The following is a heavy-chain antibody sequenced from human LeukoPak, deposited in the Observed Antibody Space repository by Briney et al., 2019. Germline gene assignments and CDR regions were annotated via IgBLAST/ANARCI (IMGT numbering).Heavy chain of an antibody. CDR2: IYYSGST. Sequence: SETLSLTCTVSGGSISSYYWSWIRQPPGKGLEWIGYIYYSGSTNYNPSLKSRVTISVDTSKNQFSLKLSSVTAADTAVYYCARGRGGGSSWFGYNWFDPWGQGTLVTVSS. D-gene: IGHD6-13*01. CDR1: GGSISSYY. J-gene: IGHJ5*02. V-gene: IGHV4-59*08. CDR3: ARGRGGGSSWFGYNWFDP.